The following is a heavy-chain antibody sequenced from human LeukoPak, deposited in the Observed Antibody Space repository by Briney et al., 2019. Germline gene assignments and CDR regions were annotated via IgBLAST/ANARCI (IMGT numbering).Heavy chain of an antibody. Sequence: PGGSLRLSCAASGFSFRTSDMNWVRQAPGKGLEWVSHISSSGSTIYYADSVKVRFTVSRDNFEDSLYLQMSSLRAEDTAVYYCARDLLTGNDYWGQGTLVTVSS. CDR3: ARDLLTGNDY. J-gene: IGHJ4*02. CDR1: GFSFRTSD. V-gene: IGHV3-48*01. CDR2: ISSSGSTI. D-gene: IGHD7-27*01.